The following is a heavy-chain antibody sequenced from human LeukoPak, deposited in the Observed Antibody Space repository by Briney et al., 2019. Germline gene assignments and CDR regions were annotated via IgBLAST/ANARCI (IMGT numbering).Heavy chain of an antibody. CDR3: ARAYRDGYNSVDY. Sequence: ASVKVSCKASGGTFSSYAISWVRQAPGQGLEWMGRIIPILGIANYAQKFQGRVTITADKSTSTAYMELSSLRSEDTAVYYCARAYRDGYNSVDYWGQGALVTVSS. CDR2: IIPILGIA. J-gene: IGHJ4*02. CDR1: GGTFSSYA. D-gene: IGHD5-24*01. V-gene: IGHV1-69*04.